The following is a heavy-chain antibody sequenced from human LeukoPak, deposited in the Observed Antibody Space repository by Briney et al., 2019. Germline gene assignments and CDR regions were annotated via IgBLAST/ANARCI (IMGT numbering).Heavy chain of an antibody. Sequence: PSETLSLTCTVSGGSISSYYWSWIRQPPGKGLEWIGYIYYSGSTNYNPSLKSRVTMSVDTSKNQFSLKLSSVTAADTAAYYCARDGADYYYYGMDVWGQGTTVTVSS. D-gene: IGHD3-16*01. V-gene: IGHV4-59*01. CDR2: IYYSGST. J-gene: IGHJ6*02. CDR3: ARDGADYYYYGMDV. CDR1: GGSISSYY.